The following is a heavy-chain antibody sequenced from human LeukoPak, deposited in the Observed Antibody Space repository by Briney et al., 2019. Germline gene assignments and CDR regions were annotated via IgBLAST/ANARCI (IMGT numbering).Heavy chain of an antibody. J-gene: IGHJ4*02. CDR2: INSDETRT. D-gene: IGHD3-10*01. Sequence: GGSLRLSCAASGFTFSSYWMHWVRQAPGKGLVWVSRINSDETRTNFADSVKGRFTISRDNAKNTLYLQMNSLRAEDTAVYYCARVSIVDYYASGSYQHFDFWGQGTLVTVSS. V-gene: IGHV3-74*01. CDR3: ARVSIVDYYASGSYQHFDF. CDR1: GFTFSSYW.